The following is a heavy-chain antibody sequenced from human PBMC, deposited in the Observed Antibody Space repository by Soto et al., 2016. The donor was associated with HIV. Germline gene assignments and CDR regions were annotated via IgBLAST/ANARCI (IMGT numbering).Heavy chain of an antibody. CDR3: ARAETYSSSYQD. V-gene: IGHV3-21*01. CDR1: EFTFRTYG. Sequence: EVQLVESGGGLVKPGESLRLSCTGSEFTFRTYGMNWVRQAPGKGLEWVSSISRSSTCIYYADSVKGRFTISRDNAKNLLYLQMNSLRAEDTAVYYCARAETYSSSYQDWGQGTLVTVSS. J-gene: IGHJ4*02. CDR2: ISRSSTCI. D-gene: IGHD6-13*01.